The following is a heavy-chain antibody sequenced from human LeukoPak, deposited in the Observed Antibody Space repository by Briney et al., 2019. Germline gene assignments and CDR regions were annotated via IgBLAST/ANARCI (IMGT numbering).Heavy chain of an antibody. CDR3: ARVSTVTTFDY. D-gene: IGHD4-17*01. CDR1: GYTFTSYY. Sequence: GASVKVSCKASGYTFTSYYMHWVRQAPAQGLEWMGIINPSGGSTSYAQKFQGRVTITRDTSTSTVYMELSSLRSEDTAVYYCARVSTVTTFDYWGQGTLVTVSS. J-gene: IGHJ4*02. CDR2: INPSGGST. V-gene: IGHV1-46*01.